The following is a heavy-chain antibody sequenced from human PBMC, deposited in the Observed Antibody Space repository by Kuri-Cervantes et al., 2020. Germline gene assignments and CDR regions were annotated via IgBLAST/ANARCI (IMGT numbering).Heavy chain of an antibody. V-gene: IGHV1-69*04. CDR3: ARERLAVAGLHGWFDP. Sequence: SVKVSCKASGGTFSSYTISWVRQAPGQGLEWMGRIIPILGIANYAQKFQGRVTITADKSTSTAYMELSSLRSDDTAVYYCARERLAVAGLHGWFDPWGQGTLVTVSS. CDR2: IIPILGIA. D-gene: IGHD6-19*01. CDR1: GGTFSSYT. J-gene: IGHJ5*02.